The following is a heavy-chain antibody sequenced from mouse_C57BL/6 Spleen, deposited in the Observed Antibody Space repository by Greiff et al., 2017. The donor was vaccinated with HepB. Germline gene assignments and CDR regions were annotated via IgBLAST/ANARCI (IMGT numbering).Heavy chain of an antibody. CDR3: AREFKGYFDY. V-gene: IGHV1-26*01. Sequence: EVQLQQSGPELVKPGASVKISCKASGYTFTDYYMNWVKQSHGKSLEWIGDINPNNGGTSYNQKFKGKATLTVDKSSSTAYMELRSLTSEDSAVYYCAREFKGYFDYWGQGTTLTVSS. CDR2: INPNNGGT. J-gene: IGHJ2*01. CDR1: GYTFTDYY.